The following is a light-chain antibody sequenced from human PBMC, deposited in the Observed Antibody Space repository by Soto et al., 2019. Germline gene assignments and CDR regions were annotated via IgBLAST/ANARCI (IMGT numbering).Light chain of an antibody. CDR3: QQANSFPPYT. J-gene: IGKJ2*01. CDR2: AAS. V-gene: IGKV1-12*01. CDR1: QDISSW. Sequence: DIQMTQSPSAVSASVGDRVTITCRASQDISSWLAWYQQKPGKAPKLLIYAASSLQSGVPSRLSGSGSGTEFTLTISSLQPEDFATYYCQQANSFPPYTFGQGTKLEIK.